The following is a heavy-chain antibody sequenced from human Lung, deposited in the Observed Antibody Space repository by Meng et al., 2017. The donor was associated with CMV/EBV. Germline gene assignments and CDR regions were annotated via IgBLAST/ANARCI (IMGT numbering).Heavy chain of an antibody. Sequence: GGSLRLXXKASGYTFTDYYMHWVRQAPGQGLEWMGLINLKSGGSHSAQKFQGRVTMTRDTSISTAYLDLSRLKSDDTAVYFCARKVGVNGRGFARWGQGTXVPVAS. V-gene: IGHV1-2*02. J-gene: IGHJ4*02. CDR3: ARKVGVNGRGFAR. D-gene: IGHD1-26*01. CDR2: INLKSGGS. CDR1: GYTFTDYY.